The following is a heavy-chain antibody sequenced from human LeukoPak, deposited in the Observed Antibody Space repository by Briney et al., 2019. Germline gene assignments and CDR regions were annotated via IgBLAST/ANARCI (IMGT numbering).Heavy chain of an antibody. CDR1: GGSISSYY. CDR3: ARGKELEPLDY. Sequence: SETLSLTCTVSGGSISSYYWSWIRQPPGKGLEWIGEINHSGSTNYNPSLKSRVTISVDTSKNQFSLKLSSVTAADTAVYYCARGKELEPLDYWGQGTLVTVSS. CDR2: INHSGST. V-gene: IGHV4-34*01. D-gene: IGHD1-1*01. J-gene: IGHJ4*02.